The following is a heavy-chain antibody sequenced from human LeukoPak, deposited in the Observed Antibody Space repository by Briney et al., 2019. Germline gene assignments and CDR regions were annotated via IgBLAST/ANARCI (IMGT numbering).Heavy chain of an antibody. Sequence: SETLSLTCTVSGGSISSYYWSWIRQPAGKGLEWIGRIYTSGSTNYNPSLKSRVTMSVDTSKNQFSLKLSSVTAADTAVYYCARGSYYYYYDSSGYEGTGFDYWGQGTLVTVSS. D-gene: IGHD3-22*01. CDR2: IYTSGST. J-gene: IGHJ4*02. CDR1: GGSISSYY. CDR3: ARGSYYYYYDSSGYEGTGFDY. V-gene: IGHV4-4*07.